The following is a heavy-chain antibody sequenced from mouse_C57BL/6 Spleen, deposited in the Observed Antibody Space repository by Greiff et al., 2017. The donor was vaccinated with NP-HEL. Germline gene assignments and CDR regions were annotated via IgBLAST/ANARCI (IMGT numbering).Heavy chain of an antibody. J-gene: IGHJ2*01. CDR2: ISDGGSYT. V-gene: IGHV5-4*01. D-gene: IGHD2-1*01. CDR1: GFTFSSYA. CDR3: ARDTDGNYFDY. Sequence: DVHLVESGGGLVKPGGSLKLSCAASGFTFSSYAMSWVRQTPEKRLEWVATISDGGSYTYYPDNVKGRFTISRDNAKNNLYLQMSHLKSEDTAMYYCARDTDGNYFDYWGQGTTLTVSS.